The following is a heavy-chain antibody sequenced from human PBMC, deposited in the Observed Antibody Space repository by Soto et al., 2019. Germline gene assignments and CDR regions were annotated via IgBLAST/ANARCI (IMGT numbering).Heavy chain of an antibody. CDR3: ARGRASGSYYLLDY. Sequence: ASVKVSCKASGNTFTSYDINWERQATGHGLEWMGWINPNSGNIGYAQKFQGRVTMTRDTAIRTAYMEVSRLRSDDTAVYYCARGRASGSYYLLDYWGQGTLVTVSS. CDR2: INPNSGNI. J-gene: IGHJ4*02. V-gene: IGHV1-8*01. CDR1: GNTFTSYD. D-gene: IGHD3-10*01.